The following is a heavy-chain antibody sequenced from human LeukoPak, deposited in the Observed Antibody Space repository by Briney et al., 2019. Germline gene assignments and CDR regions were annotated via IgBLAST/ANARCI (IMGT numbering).Heavy chain of an antibody. CDR2: IYTSGST. CDR1: GGSISSGSYY. D-gene: IGHD6-13*01. V-gene: IGHV4-61*02. CDR3: ARDSGYSSSRYARYFDY. Sequence: SETLSLTCTVSGGSISSGSYYWSWIRQPAGKGLEWIGRIYTSGSTNYNPSLKSRVTISVDTSKNQFSLKLSSVTAADTAVYYCARDSGYSSSRYARYFDYWGQGTLVTVSS. J-gene: IGHJ4*02.